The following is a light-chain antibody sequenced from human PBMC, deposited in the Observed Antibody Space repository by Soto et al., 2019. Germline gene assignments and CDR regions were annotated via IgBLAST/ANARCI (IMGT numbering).Light chain of an antibody. Sequence: EIVLTQAPGTLSLSPGEIATLSGRAGHPFCSPNYLAWYHQKPGQAPRVLLYGASCRATGISDRFSGSGSGTDFTLTISRLEPEDFAVYYCQQYDNSPRTFGGGTKVEIK. CDR2: GAS. J-gene: IGKJ4*01. CDR3: QQYDNSPRT. V-gene: IGKV3-20*01. CDR1: HPFCSPNY.